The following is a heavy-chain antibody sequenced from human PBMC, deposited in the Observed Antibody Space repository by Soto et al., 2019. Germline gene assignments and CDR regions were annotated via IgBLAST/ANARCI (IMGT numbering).Heavy chain of an antibody. CDR3: ARGRYFDWLLPYYFDY. D-gene: IGHD3-9*01. V-gene: IGHV4-31*03. CDR2: IYYSGST. J-gene: IGHJ4*02. Sequence: QVQLQESGPGLVKPSQTLSLTCTVSGGSISCGGYYWSWIRQHPGKGLEWIGYIYYSGSTYYNPSLKSRVTISVDTSKNQFSLKLSSVTAADTAVYYCARGRYFDWLLPYYFDYWGQGTLVTVSS. CDR1: GGSISCGGYY.